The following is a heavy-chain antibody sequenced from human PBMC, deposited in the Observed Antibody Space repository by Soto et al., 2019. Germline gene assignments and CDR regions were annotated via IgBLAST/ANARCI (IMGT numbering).Heavy chain of an antibody. CDR2: ISGHGERK. J-gene: IGHJ4*02. CDR1: GFTFTSYV. CDR3: ARDLSGGGLDY. Sequence: EVQLVESGGGLVQPGGSLRLSCAASGFTFTSYVMHWVRQAPGKGLEYVSAISGHGERKHYADSVKGRFIISRDNSKNTLYLQMGNLRTEDMAMYYCARDLSGGGLDYWGQGTLVPVSS. V-gene: IGHV3-64*07. D-gene: IGHD3-10*01.